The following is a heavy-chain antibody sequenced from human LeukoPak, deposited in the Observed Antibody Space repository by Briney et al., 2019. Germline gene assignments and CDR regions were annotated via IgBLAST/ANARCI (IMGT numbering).Heavy chain of an antibody. D-gene: IGHD6-19*01. V-gene: IGHV3-23*01. CDR3: ARGLLGVAVAGAYYYYYMDV. Sequence: GGSLRLSCAASGFIFRSYGMSWVRRAPGKGLEWVSSISGIGGNTDYADSVKGRFTISRDNSKNTLYLQMNSLRVEDTAVYYCARGLLGVAVAGAYYYYYMDVWGKGTTVTVSS. J-gene: IGHJ6*03. CDR1: GFIFRSYG. CDR2: ISGIGGNT.